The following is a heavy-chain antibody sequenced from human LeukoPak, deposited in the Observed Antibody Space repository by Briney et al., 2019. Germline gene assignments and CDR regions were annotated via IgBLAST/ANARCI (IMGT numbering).Heavy chain of an antibody. CDR1: GYSFTSYY. Sequence: GASEKVSCKASGYSFTSYYIHWVRQAPGQGLEWMGVITTSGGSTSYAQNFQGRVTMTRDTSTNTVYMELTSLGSEDTAMYYCARVRTVATVGPDFDYWGQGTLVTVSS. J-gene: IGHJ4*02. CDR2: ITTSGGST. V-gene: IGHV1-46*01. CDR3: ARVRTVATVGPDFDY. D-gene: IGHD6-13*01.